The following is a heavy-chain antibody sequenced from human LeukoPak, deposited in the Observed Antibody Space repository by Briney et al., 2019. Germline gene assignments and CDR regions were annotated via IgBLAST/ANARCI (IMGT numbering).Heavy chain of an antibody. J-gene: IGHJ3*02. CDR2: IRYDGSNK. CDR3: ARGRDDAFDI. Sequence: GGSLRLSCAASGFTFSSYGMHWVCQAPGKGLEWVAFIRYDGSNKYYADSVKGRFTISRDNSKNTLYLQMNSLRAKDTAVYYCARGRDDAFDIWGQGTMVTVSS. CDR1: GFTFSSYG. V-gene: IGHV3-30*02.